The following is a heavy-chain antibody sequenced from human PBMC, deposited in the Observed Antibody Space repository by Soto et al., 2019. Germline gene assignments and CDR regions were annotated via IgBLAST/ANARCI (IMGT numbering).Heavy chain of an antibody. CDR1: GFTFSSYN. CDR2: VICGSSTT. V-gene: IGHV3-48*02. Sequence: PGGSLRLSCVASGFTFSSYNMNWGRRAPGKKLEWVSSVICGSSTTYYADSVKGRFTISRDNAKNSLYLQMNSLRDEDTAVYYCASTEVGYSYNFHYWGQGTLVSV. CDR3: ASTEVGYSYNFHY. J-gene: IGHJ4*02. D-gene: IGHD5-18*01.